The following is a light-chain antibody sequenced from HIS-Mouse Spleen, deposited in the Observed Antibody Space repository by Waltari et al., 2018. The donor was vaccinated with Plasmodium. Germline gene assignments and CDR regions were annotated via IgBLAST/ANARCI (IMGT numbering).Light chain of an antibody. J-gene: IGLJ2*01. CDR2: EVS. Sequence: QSALTQPPSASGSPGQSVTISCTGPSRSVGGYHYAPWYQQHPGKAPKLMIYEVSKRPSGVPDRFSGSKSGNTASLTVSGLQAEDEADYYCSSYAGSNNLVFGGGTKLTVL. CDR1: SRSVGGYHY. CDR3: SSYAGSNNLV. V-gene: IGLV2-8*01.